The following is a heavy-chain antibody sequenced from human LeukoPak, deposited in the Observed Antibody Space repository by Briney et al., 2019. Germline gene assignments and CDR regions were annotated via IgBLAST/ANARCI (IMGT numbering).Heavy chain of an antibody. Sequence: GRSLRLSCAASGFTFSSYGMHWVRQAPGKGLEWVAVIWYDGSNKYYADSVKGRFTISRDNSKNTLYLQMNSLRAEDTAVYYCARDPTGDYCSGGSCSNYYYYGMDVWGQGTTVTVSS. V-gene: IGHV3-33*01. J-gene: IGHJ6*02. CDR1: GFTFSSYG. CDR3: ARDPTGDYCSGGSCSNYYYYGMDV. D-gene: IGHD2-15*01. CDR2: IWYDGSNK.